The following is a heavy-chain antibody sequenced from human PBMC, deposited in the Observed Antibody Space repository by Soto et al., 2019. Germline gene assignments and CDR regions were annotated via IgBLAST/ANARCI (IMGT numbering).Heavy chain of an antibody. V-gene: IGHV3-30*18. J-gene: IGHJ6*02. CDR3: AKELISYYGMDV. CDR2: ISYDGSNK. CDR1: GFTFGGYG. Sequence: PGGSLRLSCAASGFTFGGYGVHWVRQAPGKGLEWVAVISYDGSNKYYADSVKGRFTISRDNSKNTLYLQMNSLRAEDTAVYYCAKELISYYGMDVWGQGTTVTVSS. D-gene: IGHD2-21*01.